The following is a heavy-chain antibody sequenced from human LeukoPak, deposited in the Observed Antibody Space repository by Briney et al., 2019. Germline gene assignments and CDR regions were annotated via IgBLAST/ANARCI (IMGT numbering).Heavy chain of an antibody. CDR1: GGSISSGGYY. V-gene: IGHV4-31*03. CDR3: ARDPLNDYERYFDD. J-gene: IGHJ4*02. Sequence: PSETLSLTCTVSGGSISSGGYYWSWIRQHPGKGLEWIGYIYYSGSTYYNPSLKSRVTISVDTSKNQFSLKLSSVTAADTAVYYCARDPLNDYERYFDDWGQGTLVTVSS. D-gene: IGHD4-17*01. CDR2: IYYSGST.